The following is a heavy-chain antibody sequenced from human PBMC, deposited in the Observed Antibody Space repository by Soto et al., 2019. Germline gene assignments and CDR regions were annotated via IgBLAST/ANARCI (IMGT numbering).Heavy chain of an antibody. J-gene: IGHJ5*02. Sequence: QLQLQESGPGLVKPSETLSLTCTVSGGSISSSSYYWGWIRQPPGKGLEWIGSIYYSGSTYYNPSLKSRVTISVDTSKNQFSRKLSSVTAADTAVYYCARQDGRMITLVPLNWFDPWGQGTLVTVSS. D-gene: IGHD3-16*01. CDR2: IYYSGST. CDR3: ARQDGRMITLVPLNWFDP. CDR1: GGSISSSSYY. V-gene: IGHV4-39*01.